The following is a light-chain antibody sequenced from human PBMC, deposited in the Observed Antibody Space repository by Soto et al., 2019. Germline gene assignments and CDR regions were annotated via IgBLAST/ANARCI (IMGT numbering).Light chain of an antibody. J-gene: IGKJ5*01. Sequence: ESVLTHSPATLSLSPGERATLSCRASQSVSSYLAWYQQKPGQAPRLLIYDASNRATGIPARFSGSGSGTDFTLTISSLEPEDFAVYYCQQRSNWPPRITFGQGTRLEIK. V-gene: IGKV3-11*01. CDR2: DAS. CDR1: QSVSSY. CDR3: QQRSNWPPRIT.